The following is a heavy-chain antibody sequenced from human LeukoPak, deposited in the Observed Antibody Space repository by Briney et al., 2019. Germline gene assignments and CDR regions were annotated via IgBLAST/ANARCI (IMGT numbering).Heavy chain of an antibody. Sequence: GGSLRLSCAASGFTFSSYSMNWVRQAPGKGLEWVANIKQDGSEIYYVDSVKGRFTISRDNAKNSLYLQMNSLRAEDTALYYCARETVTTFNFDYWGQGTLVTVSS. CDR1: GFTFSSYS. V-gene: IGHV3-7*01. CDR3: ARETVTTFNFDY. J-gene: IGHJ4*02. CDR2: IKQDGSEI. D-gene: IGHD4-17*01.